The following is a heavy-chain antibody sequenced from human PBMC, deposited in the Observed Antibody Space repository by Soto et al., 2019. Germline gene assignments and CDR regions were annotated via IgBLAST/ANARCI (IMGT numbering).Heavy chain of an antibody. CDR3: ARELSDFWSGLGVGYYYYGMDV. CDR2: INPNSGGT. D-gene: IGHD3-3*01. Sequence: GASVKVSCKASGYTFTGYYMRWVRQAPGQGLEWMGWINPNSGGTNYAQKFQGWVTMTRDTSISTAYMELSRLRSDDTAVYYCARELSDFWSGLGVGYYYYGMDVWGQGTTVTVSS. J-gene: IGHJ6*02. V-gene: IGHV1-2*04. CDR1: GYTFTGYY.